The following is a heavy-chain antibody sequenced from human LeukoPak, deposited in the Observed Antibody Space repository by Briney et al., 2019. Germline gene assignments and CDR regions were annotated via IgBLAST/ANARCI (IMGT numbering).Heavy chain of an antibody. V-gene: IGHV3-30*18. D-gene: IGHD3-3*01. CDR3: AKDSARRYDFWSGHSSFDY. CDR1: GFTFSSYG. CDR2: ISYDGSNK. Sequence: AGGSLRLSCAASGFTFSSYGMHWVRQAPGKGLEWVAVISYDGSNKYYADSVKGRFTISRDNSKNTLYLQMNSLRAEDTAVYYCAKDSARRYDFWSGHSSFDYWGQGTLVTVSS. J-gene: IGHJ4*02.